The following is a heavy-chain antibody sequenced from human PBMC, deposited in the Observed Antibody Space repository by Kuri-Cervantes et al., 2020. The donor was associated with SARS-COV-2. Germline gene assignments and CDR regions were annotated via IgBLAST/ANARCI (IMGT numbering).Heavy chain of an antibody. V-gene: IGHV3-23*01. J-gene: IGHJ4*02. CDR3: AKDPGDGYFDY. Sequence: GESLKISCAASGFTFSSYAMSWVRQAPGKGLEWVSAISGSGGNTYYADSVKGRFTISRDNSKNTLYLQMNSLRAGDTAVYYCAKDPGDGYFDYWGQGTLVTVSS. CDR1: GFTFSSYA. D-gene: IGHD7-27*01. CDR2: ISGSGGNT.